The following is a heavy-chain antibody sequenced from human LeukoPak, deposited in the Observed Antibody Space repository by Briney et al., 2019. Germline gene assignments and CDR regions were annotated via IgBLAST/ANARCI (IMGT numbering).Heavy chain of an antibody. V-gene: IGHV3-7*03. CDR3: AKGGWTLPLDY. CDR2: IKQDGSEK. D-gene: IGHD3/OR15-3a*01. Sequence: GGSLRLSCAASGLTFSNYWMSWVRQGPGKGLEWVANIKQDGSEKYYVDSVKGRFTISRDNAKNSLYLQMNSLRADDTAVYYCAKGGWTLPLDYWGQGTLVTVSS. J-gene: IGHJ4*02. CDR1: GLTFSNYW.